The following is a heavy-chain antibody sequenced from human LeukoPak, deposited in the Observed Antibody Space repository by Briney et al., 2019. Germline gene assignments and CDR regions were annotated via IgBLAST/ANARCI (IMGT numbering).Heavy chain of an antibody. D-gene: IGHD3-10*01. CDR3: AKDHFYGSGSYYNDY. CDR2: ISGSGGST. Sequence: GGSLRLSCAASGFTFSSYAMRWVRQAPGKGLEWVSAISGSGGSTYYADSVKGRFTISRDNSKNTLYLQMNSLRAEDTAVYYCAKDHFYGSGSYYNDYWGQGTLVTVSS. CDR1: GFTFSSYA. J-gene: IGHJ4*02. V-gene: IGHV3-23*01.